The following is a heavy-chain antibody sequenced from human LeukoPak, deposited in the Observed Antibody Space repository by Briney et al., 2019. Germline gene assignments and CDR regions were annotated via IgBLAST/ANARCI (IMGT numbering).Heavy chain of an antibody. J-gene: IGHJ5*02. Sequence: SETLSLTCTVSGDSINNYYWNWIRQPPGRGLDWIGYVYYSGSTNYNPSLKSRVTISVDTSKNQFSLKLTSMTAADTAVYYCARGESGGSGWFDPWGQGTLVTVSS. CDR3: ARGESGGSGWFDP. CDR2: VYYSGST. V-gene: IGHV4-59*01. CDR1: GDSINNYY. D-gene: IGHD2-15*01.